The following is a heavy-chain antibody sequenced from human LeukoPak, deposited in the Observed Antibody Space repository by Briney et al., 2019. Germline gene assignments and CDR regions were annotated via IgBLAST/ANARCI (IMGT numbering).Heavy chain of an antibody. Sequence: AAVKVSCKASGYTFTNYYMHWVRQAPGQGREWVGIINPRGGNTTYAQRCQGRVTMNSEKTTSTEYMELRSVRSEETAVYYCARSRIQLWIDFWGQGTLVTVSS. CDR2: INPRGGNT. J-gene: IGHJ5*01. V-gene: IGHV1-46*01. CDR3: ARSRIQLWIDF. D-gene: IGHD5-18*01. CDR1: GYTFTNYY.